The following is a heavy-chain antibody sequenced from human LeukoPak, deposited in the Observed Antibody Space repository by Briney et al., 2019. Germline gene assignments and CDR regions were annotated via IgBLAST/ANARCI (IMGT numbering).Heavy chain of an antibody. CDR3: ASGIAAAGILAFDI. CDR2: IYYSGST. J-gene: IGHJ3*02. V-gene: IGHV4-59*01. Sequence: PSEALSLTCAVYGGSFSGYYWSWIRQPPGKGLEWIGYIYYSGSTNYNPSLKSRVTISVDTSKNQFSLKLSSVTAADTAVYYCASGIAAAGILAFDIWGQGTMVTVSS. CDR1: GGSFSGYY. D-gene: IGHD6-13*01.